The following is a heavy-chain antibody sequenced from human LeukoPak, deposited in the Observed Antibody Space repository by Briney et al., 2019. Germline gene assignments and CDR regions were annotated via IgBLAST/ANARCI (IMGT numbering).Heavy chain of an antibody. Sequence: PSETLSLTCTVSAFTISSSYWSWLGQRPGKGRKWIGYIYHTGSTSYNPYLKSRATISGDTSKNQFSLNLNPVTAADTAVYYCARAKPNWTPPDYWGQGTLVTVSS. CDR2: IYHTGST. CDR1: AFTISSSY. J-gene: IGHJ4*02. V-gene: IGHV4-59*08. D-gene: IGHD1-1*01. CDR3: ARAKPNWTPPDY.